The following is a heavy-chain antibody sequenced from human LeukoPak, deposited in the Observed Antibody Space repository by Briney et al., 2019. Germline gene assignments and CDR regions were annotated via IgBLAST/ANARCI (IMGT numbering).Heavy chain of an antibody. CDR1: GDSVSSNSAA. Sequence: SQTLSLTCAISGDSVSSNSAAWNWIRQSPSRGLEWLGRTYYRSKWYYHYAVSVKSRITINPDTSKNQFSLQLNSVTPEDSAVYYCARDLEAATVTPFDYWGQGTLVTVSS. J-gene: IGHJ4*02. CDR2: TYYRSKWYY. V-gene: IGHV6-1*01. CDR3: ARDLEAATVTPFDY. D-gene: IGHD6-13*01.